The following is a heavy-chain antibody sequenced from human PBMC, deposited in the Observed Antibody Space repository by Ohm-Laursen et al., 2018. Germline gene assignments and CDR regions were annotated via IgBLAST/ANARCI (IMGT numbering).Heavy chain of an antibody. CDR1: GDTFTSHY. D-gene: IGHD2-8*01. J-gene: IGHJ3*02. CDR3: ARAPPIDCTNGVCYVATKVRANDAFDI. CDR2: INPSGGST. V-gene: IGHV1-46*01. Sequence: ASVKVSCKASGDTFTSHYMHWVRQAPGQGLEWMGIINPSGGSTSYAQKFQGRVTMTRDTSTSTVYMELSSLRSEDTAVYYCARAPPIDCTNGVCYVATKVRANDAFDIWGQGTMVTVSS.